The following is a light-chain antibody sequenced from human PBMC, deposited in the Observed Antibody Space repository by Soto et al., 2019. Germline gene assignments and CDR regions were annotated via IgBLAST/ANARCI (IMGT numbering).Light chain of an antibody. Sequence: EIVLTQSPGTLSLSPGERATLSCRASLSVSSNYLAWYQQKPGQAPRLLIYGGSSRATGIQDRFSGSGSGTDFTLTISRLEPDDFAVYYCQQYGGSPPITFGPGTKGDIK. V-gene: IGKV3-20*01. J-gene: IGKJ3*01. CDR3: QQYGGSPPIT. CDR2: GGS. CDR1: LSVSSNY.